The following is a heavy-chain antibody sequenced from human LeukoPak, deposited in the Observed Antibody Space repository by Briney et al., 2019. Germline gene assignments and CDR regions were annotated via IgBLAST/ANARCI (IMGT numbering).Heavy chain of an antibody. CDR1: GYTFTSYD. D-gene: IGHD2-15*01. Sequence: GASVTVSCKASGYTFTSYDINWVRQATGQGLEWMGWMNPNSGNTGYAQKFQGRVTMTRNTSISTAYMELSSLRSEDTAVYYCARASGSWGYYYYYYGMDVWGQGTTVTVSS. J-gene: IGHJ6*02. CDR2: MNPNSGNT. V-gene: IGHV1-8*01. CDR3: ARASGSWGYYYYYYGMDV.